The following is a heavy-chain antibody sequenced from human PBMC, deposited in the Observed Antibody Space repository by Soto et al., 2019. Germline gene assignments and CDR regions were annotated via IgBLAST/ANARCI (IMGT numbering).Heavy chain of an antibody. D-gene: IGHD1-26*01. CDR3: TKYSGAASAPAA. CDR2: IYYGWNT. V-gene: IGHV4-31*03. J-gene: IGHJ5*02. CDR1: GGSISSGGYY. Sequence: PSETLSLTCTVSGGSISSGGYYWNWIRQHPGKGLEWIGYIYYGWNTQYNPPLKSRVTISVDTSKNQFSPKLSSVTAADTAVYYCTKYSGAASAPAALGQGTLVTVSS.